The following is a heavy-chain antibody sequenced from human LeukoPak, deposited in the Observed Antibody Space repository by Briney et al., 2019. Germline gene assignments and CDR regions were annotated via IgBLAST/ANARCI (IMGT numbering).Heavy chain of an antibody. CDR2: IGTAGDT. Sequence: PGGSLRLSCAASGFTFSSHDMHWVRQATGKGLEWVSTIGTAGDTYYPGSVKGRFPISRENAKNSLYLQMNILKAGDTAVYYCARGGPGYYLDYWGQGTLVTVSP. CDR3: ARGGPGYYLDY. J-gene: IGHJ4*02. CDR1: GFTFSSHD. V-gene: IGHV3-13*01.